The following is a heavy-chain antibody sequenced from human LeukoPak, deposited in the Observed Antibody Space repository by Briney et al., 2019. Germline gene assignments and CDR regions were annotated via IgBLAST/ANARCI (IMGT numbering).Heavy chain of an antibody. CDR3: ARMSEYYYYYMDV. V-gene: IGHV4-4*09. CDR1: GGSISSYY. Sequence: SETLSLTCTVSGGSISSYYWSWIRQPPGKGQEWIGYIYTSGSTNYNPSLKSRVTISVDTSKNQFSLKLSSVTAADTAVYYCARMSEYYYYYMDVWGKGTTVTVSS. CDR2: IYTSGST. J-gene: IGHJ6*03.